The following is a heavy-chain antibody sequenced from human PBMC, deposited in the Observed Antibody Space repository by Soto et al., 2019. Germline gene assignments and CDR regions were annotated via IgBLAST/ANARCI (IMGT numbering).Heavy chain of an antibody. D-gene: IGHD2-21*02. J-gene: IGHJ4*02. Sequence: PGGSLRLSCAASGFTLRNYEMNWVRQAPGKGLEWISKISGSNNNIYYADFVRGRFTISRDNAKNSLYLQMNSLRAEDTAIYYCASERLCGADCYFFDNWGQGTQVTVS. CDR3: ASERLCGADCYFFDN. CDR1: GFTLRNYE. CDR2: ISGSNNNI. V-gene: IGHV3-48*03.